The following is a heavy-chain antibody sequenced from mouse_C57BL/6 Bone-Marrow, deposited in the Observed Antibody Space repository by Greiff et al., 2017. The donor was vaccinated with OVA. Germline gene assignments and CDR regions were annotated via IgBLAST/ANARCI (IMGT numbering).Heavy chain of an antibody. CDR1: GFTFSSYA. V-gene: IGHV5-4*01. CDR2: ISDGGSYT. Sequence: EVQLVESGGGLVKPGGSLKLSCAASGFTFSSYAMSWVRQTPEKRLEWVATISDGGSYTYYPDNVKGRFTISRDNAKNNLYLQMSHLKSEDTAMYYCARDYGSSYVYWYFDVWGTGTTVTVSS. CDR3: ARDYGSSYVYWYFDV. J-gene: IGHJ1*03. D-gene: IGHD1-1*01.